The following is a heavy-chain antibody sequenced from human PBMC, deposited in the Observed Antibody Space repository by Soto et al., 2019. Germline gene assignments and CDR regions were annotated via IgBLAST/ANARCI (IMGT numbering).Heavy chain of an antibody. J-gene: IGHJ3*02. CDR1: GFTFSSYA. D-gene: IGHD3-22*01. V-gene: IGHV3-23*01. CDR2: ISGSGGST. Sequence: GGSLRLSCAASGFTFSSYAMSWVRQAPGKGLEWVSAISGSGGSTYYADSVKGRFTISRANSKNTLYLQMNSLRAEDTAVYYCAKAYDYYDSSGYGDAFDIWGQGTMVTVSS. CDR3: AKAYDYYDSSGYGDAFDI.